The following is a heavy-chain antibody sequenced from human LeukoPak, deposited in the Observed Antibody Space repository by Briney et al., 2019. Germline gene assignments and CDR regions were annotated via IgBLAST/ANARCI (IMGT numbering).Heavy chain of an antibody. CDR3: ARRESRYCSSTSCLRFAFDI. CDR1: GGSISSSSYY. V-gene: IGHV4-39*07. J-gene: IGHJ3*02. D-gene: IGHD2-2*01. Sequence: SETLSLTCTVSGGSISSSSYYWSWVRQPPGKGLEWIGSIYYSGSTNYNPSLKSRVTISVNTSKNQFSLKLSSVTAADTAVCYCARRESRYCSSTSCLRFAFDIWGQGTMVTVSS. CDR2: IYYSGST.